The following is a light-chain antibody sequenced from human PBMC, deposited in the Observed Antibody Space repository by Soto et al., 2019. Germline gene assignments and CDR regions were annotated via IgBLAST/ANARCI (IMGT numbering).Light chain of an antibody. Sequence: DIQMTQSPSSLSASVGDRVTITCRASQSISSHLNWYQQKPGKAPKLLIYAASSLQSGVPSRFSGSGSGTDFTLTISSLQPEDFATYYCQQSYSTPLTFGGGTKVGIK. CDR1: QSISSH. CDR2: AAS. CDR3: QQSYSTPLT. V-gene: IGKV1-39*01. J-gene: IGKJ4*01.